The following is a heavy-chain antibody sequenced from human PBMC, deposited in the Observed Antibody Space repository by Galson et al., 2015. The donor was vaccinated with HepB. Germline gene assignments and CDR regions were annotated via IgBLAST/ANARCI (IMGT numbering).Heavy chain of an antibody. J-gene: IGHJ4*02. CDR3: AKATRTYCGTDCPDS. V-gene: IGHV3-23*01. CDR1: GFTFSSYA. CDR2: ITNSGDRT. Sequence: SLRLSCAASGFTFSSYAMSWVRQAPGKGLEWVAAITNSGDRTSHADSVKGRFTISRDNTKTTLFLQMNSLRAEDSAVYYCAKATRTYCGTDCPDSWGQGTLVTVSS. D-gene: IGHD2-21*02.